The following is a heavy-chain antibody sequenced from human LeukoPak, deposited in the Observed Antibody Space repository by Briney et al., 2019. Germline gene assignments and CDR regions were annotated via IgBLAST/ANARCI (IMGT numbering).Heavy chain of an antibody. D-gene: IGHD3-22*01. CDR3: ARARPFYDSSGYYYPDAFDI. CDR2: IIPIFGTA. J-gene: IGHJ3*02. V-gene: IGHV1-69*05. Sequence: SVKVSFKASGGTFSSYAISWVRQAPGQGLEWMGGIIPIFGTANYAQKFQGRVTITTDESTSTAYMELSSLRSEDTAVYYCARARPFYDSSGYYYPDAFDIWGQGTMVTVSS. CDR1: GGTFSSYA.